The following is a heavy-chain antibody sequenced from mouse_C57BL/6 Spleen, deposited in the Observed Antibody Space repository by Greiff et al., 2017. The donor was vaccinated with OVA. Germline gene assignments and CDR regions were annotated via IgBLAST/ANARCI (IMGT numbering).Heavy chain of an antibody. CDR2: IYPGDGDT. J-gene: IGHJ3*01. Sequence: VQLQQSGPELVKPGASVKISCKASGYAFSSSWMNWVKQRPGKGLEWIGRIYPGDGDTNYNGKFKGKATLTADKSSSTAYMQLSSLTSEDSAVYFCARSGYWDVGFAYWGQGTLVTVSA. D-gene: IGHD4-1*01. V-gene: IGHV1-82*01. CDR3: ARSGYWDVGFAY. CDR1: GYAFSSSW.